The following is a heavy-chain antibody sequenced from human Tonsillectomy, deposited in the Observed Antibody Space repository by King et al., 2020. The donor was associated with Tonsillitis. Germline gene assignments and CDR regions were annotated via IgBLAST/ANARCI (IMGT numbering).Heavy chain of an antibody. CDR3: AHRPDDAYYDCLSGYYEGCWFDP. CDR2: IYWNDDK. J-gene: IGHJ5*02. V-gene: IGHV2-5*01. Sequence: TLKESGPTLVKPTQTLTLTCTFSGFSLSTSGVGVGWIRQPPGKALEWLALIYWNDDKRYSPSLKSRLTITKDTSKNQVVLTMTNMDPVDTATYYCAHRPDDAYYDCLSGYYEGCWFDPWGQGTLVTVSS. D-gene: IGHD3-3*01. CDR1: GFSLSTSGVG.